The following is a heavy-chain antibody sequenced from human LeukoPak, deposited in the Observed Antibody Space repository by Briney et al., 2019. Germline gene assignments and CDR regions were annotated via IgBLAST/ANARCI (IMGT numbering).Heavy chain of an antibody. V-gene: IGHV3-30*04. D-gene: IGHD6-19*01. Sequence: GGSLGLSCAASGFTFSSYAMHWVRQAPGKGLEWVAVISYDGSNKYYADSVKGRFTISRDNSKNTLYLQMNSLRAEDTAVYYCARDRESSGWPDYWGQGTLVTVSS. J-gene: IGHJ4*02. CDR1: GFTFSSYA. CDR3: ARDRESSGWPDY. CDR2: ISYDGSNK.